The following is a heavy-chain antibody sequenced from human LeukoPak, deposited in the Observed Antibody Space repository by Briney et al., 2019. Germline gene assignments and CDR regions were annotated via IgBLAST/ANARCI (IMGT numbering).Heavy chain of an antibody. Sequence: GGSLRLSCAASGFTFSSYAMSWVRQAPGKGLEWVSAISGSGGSTYYADSVKGRFTISRDNSKNTLYLQMNSLRAEDTAVYYCARGRDIVVVPAASALDYWGQGTLVTVSS. CDR3: ARGRDIVVVPAASALDY. J-gene: IGHJ4*02. CDR2: ISGSGGST. V-gene: IGHV3-23*01. D-gene: IGHD2-2*01. CDR1: GFTFSSYA.